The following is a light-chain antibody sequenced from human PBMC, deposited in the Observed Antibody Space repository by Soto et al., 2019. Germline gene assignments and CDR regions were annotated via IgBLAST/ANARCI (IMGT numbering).Light chain of an antibody. CDR3: CSYVGGYSYV. J-gene: IGLJ1*01. V-gene: IGLV2-11*01. CDR1: SSDVGDYNS. CDR2: DVS. Sequence: LTQPRSVSGSPGQSVTVSCIGTSSDVGDYNSVSWYQQHPGKAPKLMIYDVSKRPSGVPDRFSGSKSGNTASLTISGLQAEDEADYYCCSYVGGYSYVFGIGTKVTVX.